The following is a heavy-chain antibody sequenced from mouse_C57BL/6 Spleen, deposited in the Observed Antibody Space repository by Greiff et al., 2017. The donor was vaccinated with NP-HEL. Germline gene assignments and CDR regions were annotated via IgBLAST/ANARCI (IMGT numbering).Heavy chain of an antibody. Sequence: QVQLKESGPELVKPGASVKISCKASGYAFSSSWMNWVKQRPGKGLEWIGRIYPGDGDTNYNGKFKGKATLTADKSSSTAYMQLSSLTSEDSAVYFCARDPYYYGSSYAWYFDVWGTGTTVTVSS. J-gene: IGHJ1*03. CDR3: ARDPYYYGSSYAWYFDV. D-gene: IGHD1-1*01. CDR2: IYPGDGDT. V-gene: IGHV1-82*01. CDR1: GYAFSSSW.